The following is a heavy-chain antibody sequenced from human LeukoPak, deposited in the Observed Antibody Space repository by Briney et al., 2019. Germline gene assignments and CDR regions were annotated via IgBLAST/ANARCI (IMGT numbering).Heavy chain of an antibody. Sequence: APVKVSCKASGGTFSTYAINWVRQATGQGLEWMGWMNPNSGNTGYAQKFQGRVTMTRNTSISTAYMELSSLRSEDTAVYYCASGILGSSWNYWGQGTLVTVSS. CDR1: GGTFSTYA. D-gene: IGHD6-13*01. J-gene: IGHJ4*02. V-gene: IGHV1-8*02. CDR2: MNPNSGNT. CDR3: ASGILGSSWNY.